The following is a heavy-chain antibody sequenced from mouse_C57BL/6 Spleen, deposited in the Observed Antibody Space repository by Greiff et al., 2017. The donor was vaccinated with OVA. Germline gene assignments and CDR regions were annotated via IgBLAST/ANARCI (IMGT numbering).Heavy chain of an antibody. Sequence: QVHVKQPGAELVKPGASVKLSCKASGYTFTSYWMQWVKQRPGQGLEWIGEIDPSDSYTNYNQKFKGKATLTVDTSSSTAYMQLSSLTSEDSAVYYCARSVGRRDWYFDVWGTGTTVTVSS. CDR2: IDPSDSYT. V-gene: IGHV1-50*01. CDR3: ARSVGRRDWYFDV. D-gene: IGHD4-1*01. CDR1: GYTFTSYW. J-gene: IGHJ1*03.